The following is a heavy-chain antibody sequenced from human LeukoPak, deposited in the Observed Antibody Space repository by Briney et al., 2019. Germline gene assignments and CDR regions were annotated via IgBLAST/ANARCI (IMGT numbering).Heavy chain of an antibody. CDR2: INWNGDRK. D-gene: IGHD3-22*01. Sequence: AGGSLRLSCAAAGFTFDDYGMSWVRQVPGKGLEWVAGINWNGDRKGYVDSVKGRFTISRDNAKNSLYLQMNSLRAEDKALSYCARGDSRYDYWGQGTLVTVSS. CDR3: ARGDSRYDY. V-gene: IGHV3-20*04. CDR1: GFTFDDYG. J-gene: IGHJ4*02.